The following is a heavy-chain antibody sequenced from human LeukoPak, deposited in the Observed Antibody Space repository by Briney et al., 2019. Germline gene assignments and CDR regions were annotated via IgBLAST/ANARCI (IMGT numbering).Heavy chain of an antibody. CDR1: GGTFSSYA. CDR2: IIPIFGTA. CDR3: ACLWDSSGYYQDDAFDI. V-gene: IGHV1-69*05. D-gene: IGHD3-22*01. J-gene: IGHJ3*02. Sequence: SVKVSCKASGGTFSSYAISWVRQAPGQGLEWMGRIIPIFGTANYAQKFQGRITITTDESTSTAYMELSSLRSEDTAVYYCACLWDSSGYYQDDAFDIWGQGTMVTVSS.